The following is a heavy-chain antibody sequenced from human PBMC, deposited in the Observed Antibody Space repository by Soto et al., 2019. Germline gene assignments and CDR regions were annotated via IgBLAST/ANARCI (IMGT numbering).Heavy chain of an antibody. CDR3: ARERYSGNDFDAFDV. J-gene: IGHJ3*01. V-gene: IGHV3-64*01. D-gene: IGHD5-12*01. CDR2: INSNGAKT. CDR1: GFTFSSYW. Sequence: EAQLAESGGGLVQPGGSLRLSCAASGFTFSSYWMHWVRQAPGKGLEYVSGINSNGAKTFYANSVKGKFTISRDNSKNTLYLQMGSLRAEDMAVYYCARERYSGNDFDAFDVWGQGTMVTVSS.